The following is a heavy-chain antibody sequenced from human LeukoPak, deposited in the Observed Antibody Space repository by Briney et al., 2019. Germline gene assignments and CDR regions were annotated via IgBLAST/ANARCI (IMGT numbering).Heavy chain of an antibody. Sequence: SETLSLTCAVYGGSFSGYYWSWIRQPPGKGLEWIGEINHSGSTNYNPSLKSRVTISVDTSKNQFSLKLSSVTAADTAVYYCARDSGYSYGRRAFDIWGQGTWSPSLQ. CDR2: INHSGST. J-gene: IGHJ3*02. D-gene: IGHD5-18*01. CDR3: ARDSGYSYGRRAFDI. CDR1: GGSFSGYY. V-gene: IGHV4-34*01.